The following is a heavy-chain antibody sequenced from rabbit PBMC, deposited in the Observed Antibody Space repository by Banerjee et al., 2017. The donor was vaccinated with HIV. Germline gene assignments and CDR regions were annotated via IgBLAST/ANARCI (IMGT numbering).Heavy chain of an antibody. V-gene: IGHV1S45*01. CDR1: GFSFSNKYV. D-gene: IGHD4-1*01. CDR2: IYSRSGRT. CDR3: ARDLAGVIGWNFGL. J-gene: IGHJ4*01. Sequence: QEQLEESGGDLVKPEGSLTLTCTASGFSFSNKYVMCWVRQAPGKGLEWIACIYSRSGRTYYASWVNGRFTISKTSSTVDLKMTSLTAADTATYFCARDLAGVIGWNFGLWGQGTLVTVS.